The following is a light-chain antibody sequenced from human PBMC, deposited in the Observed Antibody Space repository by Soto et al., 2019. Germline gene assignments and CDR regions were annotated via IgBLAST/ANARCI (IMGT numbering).Light chain of an antibody. Sequence: DIHVTQSPSTLSPSIGDRVTITCLASQTISTWLAWYQQRTGQAPKLLIHDASSLKSGVPSRFRGSGSGTECTLTISRLQPEDFETYYCQQLNSYPLTFGGGTKVDI. CDR2: DAS. J-gene: IGKJ4*01. V-gene: IGKV1-5*01. CDR3: QQLNSYPLT. CDR1: QTISTW.